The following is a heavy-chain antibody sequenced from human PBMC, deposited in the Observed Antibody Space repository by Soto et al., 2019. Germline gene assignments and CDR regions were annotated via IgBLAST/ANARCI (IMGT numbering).Heavy chain of an antibody. D-gene: IGHD3-9*01. J-gene: IGHJ4*02. CDR2: IYYSGST. V-gene: IGHV4-59*01. CDR3: ARGVGGWGFDWSGVVFNYFDY. Sequence: SETLSLTCTVSGGSISSYYWSWIRQPPGKGLEWIGYIYYSGSTNYNPSLKSRVTISVDTSKNQFSLKLSSVTAADTAVYYCARGVGGWGFDWSGVVFNYFDYWGQGTLVTVSS. CDR1: GGSISSYY.